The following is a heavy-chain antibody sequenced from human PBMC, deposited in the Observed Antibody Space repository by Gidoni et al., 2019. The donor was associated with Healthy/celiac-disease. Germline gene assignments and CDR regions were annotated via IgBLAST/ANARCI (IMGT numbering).Heavy chain of an antibody. D-gene: IGHD3-22*01. CDR2: IRSKAYGGTT. CDR3: TRDRSTYYYDSSGLYYFDY. Sequence: EVQLVEPGGGLVKPGRSLRLSCPASGSTFGDYAMSWFRQAPGKGLEWVGFIRSKAYGGTTEYAASVKGRFTISRDDSKSIAYLQMNSLKTEDTAVYYCTRDRSTYYYDSSGLYYFDYWGQGTLVTVSS. V-gene: IGHV3-49*05. CDR1: GSTFGDYA. J-gene: IGHJ4*02.